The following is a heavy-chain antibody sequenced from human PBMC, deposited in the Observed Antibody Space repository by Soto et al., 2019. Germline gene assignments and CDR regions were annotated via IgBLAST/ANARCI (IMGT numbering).Heavy chain of an antibody. Sequence: QIQLVQSGAEVKKPGASVKVSCKAAGYTFSNYAIKWVRQAPGQGLEWMGWISAHNGNTNYAEKFQGRVAMTTDTSTNTAYMELRSLRSDDTAVYYWARDLSGGDDLDYFDYWGQGNLVTVSS. CDR3: ARDLSGGDDLDYFDY. V-gene: IGHV1-18*01. J-gene: IGHJ4*02. CDR1: GYTFSNYA. CDR2: ISAHNGNT. D-gene: IGHD5-12*01.